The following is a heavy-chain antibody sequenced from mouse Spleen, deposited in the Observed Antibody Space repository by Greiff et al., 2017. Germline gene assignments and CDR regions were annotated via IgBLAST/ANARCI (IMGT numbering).Heavy chain of an antibody. CDR1: GYAFSSYW. D-gene: IGHD2-2*01. V-gene: IGHV1-80*01. J-gene: IGHJ4*01. CDR3: ARSRGYDGYYYAMDY. Sequence: VKLQESGAELVKPGASVKISCKASGYAFSSYWMNWVKQRPGKGLEWIGQIYPGDGDTNYNGKFKGKATLTADKSSSTAYMQLSSLTSEDSAVYFCARSRGYDGYYYAMDYWGQGTSVTVSS. CDR2: IYPGDGDT.